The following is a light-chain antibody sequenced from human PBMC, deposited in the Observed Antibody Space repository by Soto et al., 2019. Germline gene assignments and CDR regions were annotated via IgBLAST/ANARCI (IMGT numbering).Light chain of an antibody. V-gene: IGKV1-39*01. CDR3: QQSYSTPLT. Sequence: DIQMTQSPSSLSASVGDRVTITCRASQSVSSYLHWYQQKPGKASKFLIYSASSLQSGVPSRFSGSGSGTDFTLTISSLQPEDFATYYCQQSYSTPLTFGGGTKVEIK. CDR2: SAS. CDR1: QSVSSY. J-gene: IGKJ4*01.